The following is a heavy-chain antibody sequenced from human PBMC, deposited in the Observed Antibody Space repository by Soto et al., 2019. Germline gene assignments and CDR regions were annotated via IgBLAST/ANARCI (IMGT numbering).Heavy chain of an antibody. CDR3: ARAVVVIRAFDI. CDR1: GFSLSTSGVG. J-gene: IGHJ3*02. CDR2: IYWDDDK. V-gene: IGHV2-5*02. Sequence: QITLKESGPTLVKPTQTLTLTCTFSGFSLSTSGVGVGWIRQPPGKALEWLALIYWDDDKRYSPSLKSRLTITKDTSKNQVVLTMTNMDPVDTATYYCARAVVVIRAFDIWGQGTMVTVSS. D-gene: IGHD3-22*01.